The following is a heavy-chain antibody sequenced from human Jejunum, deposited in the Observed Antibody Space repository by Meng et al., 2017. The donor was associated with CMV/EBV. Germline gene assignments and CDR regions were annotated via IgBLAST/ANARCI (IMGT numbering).Heavy chain of an antibody. CDR3: ASGSGNYNVLGTWFDP. Sequence: VSITTGGYCWSWLRQPPGRGLEWVAYISYRGRTFYNPSLQSRVVISLDTSKNQFSLRVNSVTAADTAVYYCASGSGNYNVLGTWFDPWGQGSLVTVSS. D-gene: IGHD3-10*01. CDR2: ISYRGRT. J-gene: IGHJ5*02. V-gene: IGHV4-30-4*01. CDR1: VSITTGGYC.